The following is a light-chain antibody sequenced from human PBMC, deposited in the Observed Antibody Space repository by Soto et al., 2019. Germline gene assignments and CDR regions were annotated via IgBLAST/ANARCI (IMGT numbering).Light chain of an antibody. CDR2: WAS. J-gene: IGKJ1*01. CDR1: QSVLYSSNNENY. Sequence: DIVMTQSPDSLTLSLGERATINCTSSQSVLYSSNNENYLAWYQKKPGQPPTLLIYWASTRESGVPDRFSGSRSGTDFSLTIRSLHAEDVAVYDCQQYYSTPPWTFGQGTKV. CDR3: QQYYSTPPWT. V-gene: IGKV4-1*01.